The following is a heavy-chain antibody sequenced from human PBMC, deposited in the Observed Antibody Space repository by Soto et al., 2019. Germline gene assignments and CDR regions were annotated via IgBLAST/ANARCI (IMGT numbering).Heavy chain of an antibody. CDR1: GHTFTGYG. D-gene: IGHD2-15*01. CDR3: ARGLAVTDI. V-gene: IGHV1-18*04. Sequence: ASVKVSCKASGHTFTGYGISWVRQAPGQGLEWMGWITVYNGITDYAKKFQGRVTMTTDKSTNTDYMFLASLRPDDTAVYYCARGLAVTDIWGQGTLVTVSS. CDR2: ITVYNGIT. J-gene: IGHJ4*02.